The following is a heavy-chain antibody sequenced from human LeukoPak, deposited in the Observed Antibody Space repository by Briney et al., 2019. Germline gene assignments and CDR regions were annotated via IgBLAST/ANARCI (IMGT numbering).Heavy chain of an antibody. CDR3: AKDLRSGSYKFDY. CDR2: ISGRGASK. Sequence: GGSLRLSCAVSGLTFNNYAMSWVRQAPGKGLEWVSGISGRGASKYYADSVKGRFTISRDNSKNTLYLQMNSLRAEDTAVYYCAKDLRSGSYKFDYWGQGTLVTVSS. J-gene: IGHJ4*02. V-gene: IGHV3-23*01. CDR1: GLTFNNYA. D-gene: IGHD1-26*01.